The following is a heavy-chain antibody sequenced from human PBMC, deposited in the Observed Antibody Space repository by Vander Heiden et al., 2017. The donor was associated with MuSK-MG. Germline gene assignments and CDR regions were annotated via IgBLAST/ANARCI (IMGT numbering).Heavy chain of an antibody. CDR1: GFTFSGNG. CDR2: INQDGSEK. CDR3: ARDLNWENY. Sequence: EVQLVESGGRLVQPGGSLRLSCAASGFTFSGNGRTWVRQAPGKGLEFVANINQDGSEKYYVDSVKGRFTISRDNASNSLYLQMNSLRAEDTAMYYCARDLNWENYWGQGTLVTVSS. J-gene: IGHJ4*02. D-gene: IGHD7-27*01. V-gene: IGHV3-7*03.